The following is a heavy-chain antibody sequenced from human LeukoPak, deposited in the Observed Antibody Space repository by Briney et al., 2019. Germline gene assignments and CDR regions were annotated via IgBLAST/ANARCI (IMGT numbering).Heavy chain of an antibody. V-gene: IGHV5-51*01. D-gene: IGHD6-6*01. CDR2: IYPGDSDT. CDR3: ARQLYSSSSGFDY. J-gene: IGHJ4*02. CDR1: GYSFTSCW. Sequence: GESLNISCKGSGYSFTSCWIGWVRQMPGKGLEWMRIIYPGDSDTRYSPSFQGQVTISADKSISTAYLQWSSLKASDTAMYYCARQLYSSSSGFDYWGQGTLVTVSS.